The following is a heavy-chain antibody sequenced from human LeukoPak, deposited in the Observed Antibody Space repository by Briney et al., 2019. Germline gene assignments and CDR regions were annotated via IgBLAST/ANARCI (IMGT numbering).Heavy chain of an antibody. D-gene: IGHD2-2*01. J-gene: IGHJ6*03. CDR3: ARGRNRYCSSTSCYYYYCMDV. V-gene: IGHV4-59*12. CDR2: IYYSGST. Sequence: SETLSLTCTVSGGSISSYYWSWIRQPPGKGLEWIGYIYYSGSTNYNPSLKSRVTISVDTSKNQFSLKLSSVTAADTAVYYCARGRNRYCSSTSCYYYYCMDVWGKGTTVTVSS. CDR1: GGSISSYY.